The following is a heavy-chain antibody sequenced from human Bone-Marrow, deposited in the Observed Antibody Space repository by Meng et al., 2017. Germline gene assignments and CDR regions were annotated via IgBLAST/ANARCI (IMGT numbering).Heavy chain of an antibody. D-gene: IGHD3-22*01. CDR3: ARATNYYDSSGYFLTHAFDI. CDR1: GFTFSSYE. Sequence: GESLKISCAASGFTFSSYEMNWVRQAPGKGLEWVSYISSSGSTIYYADSVKGRFTISRDNAKNSLYLQMNSLRAEDTAVYYCARATNYYDSSGYFLTHAFDIWGQGTMVTVSS. CDR2: ISSSGSTI. V-gene: IGHV3-48*03. J-gene: IGHJ3*02.